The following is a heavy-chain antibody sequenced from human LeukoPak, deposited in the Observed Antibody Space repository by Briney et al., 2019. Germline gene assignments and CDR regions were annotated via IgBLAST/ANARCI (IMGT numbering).Heavy chain of an antibody. D-gene: IGHD3-10*01. CDR2: SNTYTGNT. CDR3: ARRSGSAGDVGY. J-gene: IGHJ4*02. V-gene: IGHV1-18*01. Sequence: ASVKVSFTASGYIFTSYGISWVRQAPGQGLEWMGWSNTYTGNTNYAQNLQDRVTMTTDTSTSTAYMELRSMTSDDTAVYYCARRSGSAGDVGYWGQGTLVTVSS. CDR1: GYIFTSYG.